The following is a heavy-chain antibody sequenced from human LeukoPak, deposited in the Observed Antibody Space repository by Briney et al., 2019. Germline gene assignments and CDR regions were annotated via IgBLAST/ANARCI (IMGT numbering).Heavy chain of an antibody. CDR3: AKDISDYGGYYYYYMDV. J-gene: IGHJ6*03. CDR1: GFTSSSYG. CDR2: IWYDGSNK. Sequence: GRSLRLSCAASGFTSSSYGMHWVRQAPGKGLEWVAVIWYDGSNKYYADSVKGRFTISRDNSKNTLYLQMNSLRAEDTAVYYCAKDISDYGGYYYYYMDVWGKGTTVTVSS. V-gene: IGHV3-33*06. D-gene: IGHD4/OR15-4a*01.